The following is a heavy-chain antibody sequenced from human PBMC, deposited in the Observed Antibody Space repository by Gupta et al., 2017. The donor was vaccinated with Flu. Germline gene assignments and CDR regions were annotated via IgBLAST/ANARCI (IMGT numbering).Heavy chain of an antibody. J-gene: IGHJ6*02. V-gene: IGHV3-21*06. Sequence: EVQLVESGGGLAKPGGSLTISCVASGFRLSNYNMNWVRQAPGKGLEWVSSIGRSDNYIYYTDSVKGRFTISRDNAKNSLYLQMASLTADDTAVYYCARDLSYYYDLDVWGQGTTVAVSS. CDR1: GFRLSNYN. CDR3: ARDLSYYYDLDV. CDR2: IGRSDNYI.